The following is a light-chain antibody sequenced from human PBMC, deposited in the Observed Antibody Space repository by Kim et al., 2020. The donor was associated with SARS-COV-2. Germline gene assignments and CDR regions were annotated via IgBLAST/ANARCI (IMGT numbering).Light chain of an antibody. CDR1: QGISSW. CDR3: QQYANYPWT. V-gene: IGKV1-5*01. J-gene: IGKJ1*01. Sequence: ASVGDRVTITCRASQGISSWLAWYQQKPGKAPKRLIYDASSLESGVPSRFSGSGSGTDFALTISSLQADDSATYYCQQYANYPWTFGQGTKVDIK. CDR2: DAS.